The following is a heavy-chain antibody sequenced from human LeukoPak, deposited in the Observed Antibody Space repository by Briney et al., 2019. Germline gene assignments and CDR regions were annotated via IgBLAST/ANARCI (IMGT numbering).Heavy chain of an antibody. J-gene: IGHJ4*02. Sequence: TGGSLRLSCAASGFTFSSYSMNWVRQAPGKGLEWVSSISSSSYIYYADSVKGRFTISRDNAKNSLYLQMNSLRAEDTAVYYCARPLPNSPTSFDYWGQGTLVTVSS. V-gene: IGHV3-21*01. CDR3: ARPLPNSPTSFDY. CDR1: GFTFSSYS. CDR2: ISSSSYI.